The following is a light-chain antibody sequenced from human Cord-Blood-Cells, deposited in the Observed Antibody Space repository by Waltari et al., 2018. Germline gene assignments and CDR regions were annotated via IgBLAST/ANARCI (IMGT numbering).Light chain of an antibody. J-gene: IGLJ3*02. CDR2: GNS. CDR3: QSYDSSMSGWV. V-gene: IGLV1-40*01. CDR1: SSNTGAGYD. Sequence: QSVLTQPPSVSVAPGPRVTIPCTGSSSNTGAGYDVHWYQQLPGTAPKPLIYGNSNRPSGVPDRFSGSKSGTSASLAITGLQAEDEADYYCQSYDSSMSGWVFGGGTKLTVL.